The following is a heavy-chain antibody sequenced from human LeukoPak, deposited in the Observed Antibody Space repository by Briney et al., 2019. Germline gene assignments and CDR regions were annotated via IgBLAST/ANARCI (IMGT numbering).Heavy chain of an antibody. V-gene: IGHV3-23*01. J-gene: IGHJ4*02. CDR3: AIHDSSGWYFF. Sequence: GGSLRLSCAASGFTFSSYEVNWVRQAPGKGLEWVSSITGSGDNTYYADSVKGRFTISRDNSKSALYLQMNSLRAEGTAVYHCAIHDSSGWYFFWGQGTLATVSS. D-gene: IGHD6-19*01. CDR2: ITGSGDNT. CDR1: GFTFSSYE.